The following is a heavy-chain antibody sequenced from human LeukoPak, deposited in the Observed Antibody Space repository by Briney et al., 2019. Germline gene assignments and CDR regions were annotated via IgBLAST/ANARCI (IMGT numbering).Heavy chain of an antibody. CDR3: ARVPVLGSYDFEP. CDR1: GGFLSRGGYS. Sequence: SETLSLTRAVSGGFLSRGGYSWSWVRQPRGKGLESIGYICHSGSTYYNPSLKSRVTISVDRSKNQFSLKLSSVTAADTAVYYCARVPVLGSYDFEPWGQGTLVTVSS. V-gene: IGHV4-30-2*01. D-gene: IGHD3-3*02. CDR2: ICHSGST. J-gene: IGHJ5*02.